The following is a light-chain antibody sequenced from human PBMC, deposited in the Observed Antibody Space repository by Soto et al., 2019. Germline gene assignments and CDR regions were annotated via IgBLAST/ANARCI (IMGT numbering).Light chain of an antibody. CDR3: QQFHTPPFT. J-gene: IGKJ5*01. CDR2: WAS. V-gene: IGKV4-1*01. CDR1: QSLLHDSGNRNN. Sequence: IVLTQSPDSLGVSLGERATISCKSSQSLLHDSGNRNNLTWFQHRPGQPPTLLLSWASARESGVPDRFSGSGSETDFTLTISSLQAEDVAVYYCQQFHTPPFTFGQGTRLDI.